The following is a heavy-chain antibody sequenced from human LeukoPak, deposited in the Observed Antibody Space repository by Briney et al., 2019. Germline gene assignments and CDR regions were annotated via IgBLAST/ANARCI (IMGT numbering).Heavy chain of an antibody. J-gene: IGHJ4*02. CDR3: ARDRGRVPAALGY. D-gene: IGHD2-2*01. CDR2: ISSSSSTI. Sequence: GRSLRLSCAASGFTFRSYSMNWVRQAPGKGLEWVSYISSSSSTIYYADSVKGRFTISRDNAKNSLYLQMNSLRAEDAAVYYCARDRGRVPAALGYWGQGTLVSVS. V-gene: IGHV3-48*04. CDR1: GFTFRSYS.